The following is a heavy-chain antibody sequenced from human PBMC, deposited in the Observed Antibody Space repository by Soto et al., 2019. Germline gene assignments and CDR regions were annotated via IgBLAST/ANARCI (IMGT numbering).Heavy chain of an antibody. CDR2: ISSSSSYI. Sequence: GGSLRLSCAASGFTCSSYIMNWVRQAPGKGLEWVSSISSSSSYIYYADSVKGRFTISRDNAKNSLYLQMNSLRAEDTAVYYCARMSTLYGMDVWGQGTTVTVSS. V-gene: IGHV3-21*01. CDR1: GFTCSSYI. J-gene: IGHJ6*02. CDR3: ARMSTLYGMDV.